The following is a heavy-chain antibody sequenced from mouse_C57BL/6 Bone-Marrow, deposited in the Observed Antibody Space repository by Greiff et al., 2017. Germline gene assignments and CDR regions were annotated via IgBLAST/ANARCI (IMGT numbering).Heavy chain of an antibody. CDR2: IDPSDSYT. CDR3: AIDCYPYYFDY. J-gene: IGHJ2*01. CDR1: GYTFTSYW. D-gene: IGHD2-3*01. Sequence: QVQLQQPGAELVRPGTSVKLSCKASGYTFTSYWMHWVKQRPGQGLEWIGVIDPSDSYTNYNQKFKGKATFTVDTSSSTAYMQLSSLTSEYSAVYYCAIDCYPYYFDYWGQGTTLTVSS. V-gene: IGHV1-59*01.